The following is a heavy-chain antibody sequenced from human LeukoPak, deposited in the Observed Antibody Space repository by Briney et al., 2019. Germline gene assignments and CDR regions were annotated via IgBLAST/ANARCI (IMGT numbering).Heavy chain of an antibody. Sequence: SETLSLTCTVSGGSLISSSDLWVWIRQPPGKGLEWIGGIYYSGSTYYDPSLKSRINISIDTSKNQFFLRVTSVTAADTAVYYCARYYGSGSKAVRAIDYWGQGTLVIVS. D-gene: IGHD3-10*01. V-gene: IGHV4-39*07. J-gene: IGHJ4*02. CDR3: ARYYGSGSKAVRAIDY. CDR1: GGSLISSSDL. CDR2: IYYSGST.